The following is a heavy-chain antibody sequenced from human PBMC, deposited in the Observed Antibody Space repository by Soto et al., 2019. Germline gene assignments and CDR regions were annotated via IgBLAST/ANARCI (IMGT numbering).Heavy chain of an antibody. CDR1: GFTFSSYA. J-gene: IGHJ5*02. CDR3: CVRGVIITKNWFDP. Sequence: EVQLLESGGGLVQPGGSLRLSCAASGFTFSSYAMSWVRQAPGKGLEWVSAISGSGGSTYYADSVKGRFTISRDNSKNTLYLQMNCLRAEDTAVYYCCVRGVIITKNWFDPWGQGTLVTVSS. V-gene: IGHV3-23*01. D-gene: IGHD3-10*01. CDR2: ISGSGGST.